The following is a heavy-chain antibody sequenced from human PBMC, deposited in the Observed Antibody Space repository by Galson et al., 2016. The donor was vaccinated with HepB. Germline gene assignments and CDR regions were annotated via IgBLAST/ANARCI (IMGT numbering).Heavy chain of an antibody. J-gene: IGHJ4*02. Sequence: SLRLSCAASGFTFSNSDMSWVRQAPGKGLVWVSAIRGGDSSTYYADSVRGRFTISRDNSKTTLYLQMNSLRVEDTALYYCAKDSPIGGSYADYDFWGQGTLVTVSS. D-gene: IGHD1-26*01. CDR1: GFTFSNSD. CDR2: IRGGDSST. CDR3: AKDSPIGGSYADYDF. V-gene: IGHV3-23*01.